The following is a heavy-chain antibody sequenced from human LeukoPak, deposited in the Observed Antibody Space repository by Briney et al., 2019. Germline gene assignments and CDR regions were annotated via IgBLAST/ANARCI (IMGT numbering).Heavy chain of an antibody. D-gene: IGHD6-13*01. J-gene: IGHJ6*03. Sequence: GGSLRLSCAASGFTFSSYEMNWVRQAPGKGLEWVSYISSSGSTIYYADSVKGRFTISRDNAKNSLYLQMNSLRAEDTAVYYCARSEARSGWYVYYYYYMDVWGKGTTVTISS. CDR3: ARSEARSGWYVYYYYYMDV. CDR1: GFTFSSYE. CDR2: ISSSGSTI. V-gene: IGHV3-48*03.